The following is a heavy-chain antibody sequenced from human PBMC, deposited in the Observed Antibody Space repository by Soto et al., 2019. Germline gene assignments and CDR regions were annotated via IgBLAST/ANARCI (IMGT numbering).Heavy chain of an antibody. CDR2: ICSGASDT. CDR1: GSRFTSYW. J-gene: IGHJ4*02. Sequence: PGESLKISFKGSGSRFTSYWMGWVRQMPGKGLEWMGIICSGASDTIYSQSFQGQVTISADKSISTAYLQLRNLKASDTAIYYCTKGATSPFDSWGQGIRVTVYS. V-gene: IGHV5-51*01. D-gene: IGHD3-16*01. CDR3: TKGATSPFDS.